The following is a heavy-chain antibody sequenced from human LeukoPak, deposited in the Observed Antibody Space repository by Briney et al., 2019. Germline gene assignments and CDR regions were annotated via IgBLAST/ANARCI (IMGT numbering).Heavy chain of an antibody. V-gene: IGHV3-23*01. D-gene: IGHD3-22*01. CDR1: GFTFRSYG. Sequence: GGSLRLSCAASGFTFRSYGMSWVRQAPGKGLEWVSAISGSGGSTYYADSVKGRFTISRDNAKTSLYPQMNSLRAEDTAVYYCARDRGTYYYDSSGPFDYWGQGTLVTVSS. J-gene: IGHJ4*02. CDR2: ISGSGGST. CDR3: ARDRGTYYYDSSGPFDY.